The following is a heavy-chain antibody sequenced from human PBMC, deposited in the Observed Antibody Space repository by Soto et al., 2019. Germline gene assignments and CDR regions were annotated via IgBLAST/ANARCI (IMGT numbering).Heavy chain of an antibody. D-gene: IGHD1-1*01. J-gene: IGHJ3*02. CDR2: LYDVDGT. V-gene: IGHV3-53*01. CDR3: ATWHQREHAYDI. Sequence: DVQLVESGGGLIQPGGSLRLSCTVFGLTVSGKKYLAWVRQAPGKGLEWVSALYDVDGTYYADSVKGRFTNSGDSSKTSVYLQMNSLRPDDTAVYFCATWHQREHAYDIWGQGTAVTVSS. CDR1: GLTVSGKKY.